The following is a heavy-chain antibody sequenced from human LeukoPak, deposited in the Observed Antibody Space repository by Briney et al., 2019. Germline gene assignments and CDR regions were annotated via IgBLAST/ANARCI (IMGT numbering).Heavy chain of an antibody. J-gene: IGHJ3*02. V-gene: IGHV4-39*01. D-gene: IGHD4-23*01. CDR3: ARSYGGHSVCDAFDI. Sequence: SETLSLTCTVSGDSISRSLYYWGWIRQPPGKGLEWIGTIYYSGSTYYNPSLKSRVTISVDTSKNQFSLKLTSVTAAVTAVYYCARSYGGHSVCDAFDIWGQGTMVTVSS. CDR1: GDSISRSLYY. CDR2: IYYSGST.